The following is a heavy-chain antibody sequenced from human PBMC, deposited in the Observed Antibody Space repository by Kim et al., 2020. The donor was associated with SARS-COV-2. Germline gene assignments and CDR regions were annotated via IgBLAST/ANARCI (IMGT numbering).Heavy chain of an antibody. CDR2: INHSGST. Sequence: SETLSLTCAVYGGSFSGYYWSWIRQPPGKGLEWIGEINHSGSTNYNPSLKSRVTISVDTSKNQFSLKLSSVTAADTAVYYCARSWCSSTSCYNWFDPWGQGTLVTVSS. CDR3: ARSWCSSTSCYNWFDP. D-gene: IGHD2-2*01. J-gene: IGHJ5*02. V-gene: IGHV4-34*01. CDR1: GGSFSGYY.